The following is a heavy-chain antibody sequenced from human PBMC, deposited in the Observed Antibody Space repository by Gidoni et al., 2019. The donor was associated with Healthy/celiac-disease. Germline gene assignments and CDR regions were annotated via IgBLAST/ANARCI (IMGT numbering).Heavy chain of an antibody. CDR1: GGSISSSNW. J-gene: IGHJ6*02. CDR2: IYHSGST. CDR3: ARQKVVYCSGGSCYSIPYYYGMDV. V-gene: IGHV4-4*02. Sequence: QVQLQESGPGLVKPSGTLSLTCAVSGGSISSSNWWSWVRQPTGQVLEWIGEIYHSGSTKYNPSLKSRVTISVDKSKNQFSLKLSSVTAADTAVYYCARQKVVYCSGGSCYSIPYYYGMDVWGQGTTVTVSS. D-gene: IGHD2-15*01.